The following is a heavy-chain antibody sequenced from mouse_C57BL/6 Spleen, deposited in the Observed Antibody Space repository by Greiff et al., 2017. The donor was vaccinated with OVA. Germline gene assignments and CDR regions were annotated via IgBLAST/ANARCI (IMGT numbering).Heavy chain of an antibody. CDR3: ARKPLLQGYYFDY. CDR2: ISSGSSTI. D-gene: IGHD6-1*01. V-gene: IGHV5-17*01. Sequence: EVMLVESGGGLVKPGGSLKLSCAASGFTFSDYGMHWVRQAPEKGLEWVAYISSGSSTIYYADTVKGRFTIARDNAKNTLFLQMTSLRSEDTAMYYCARKPLLQGYYFDYWGQGTTLTVSS. J-gene: IGHJ2*01. CDR1: GFTFSDYG.